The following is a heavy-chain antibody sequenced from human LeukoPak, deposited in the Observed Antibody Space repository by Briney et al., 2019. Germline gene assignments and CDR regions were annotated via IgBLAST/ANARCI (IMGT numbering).Heavy chain of an antibody. CDR2: IYTGGNT. CDR1: GFTVSSTY. CDR3: ATISDLLFYFDS. V-gene: IGHV3-66*01. Sequence: GGSLRLSCAASGFTVSSTYMSWVRQAPGQRLEWVSLIYTGGNTYYADSVKCRFTLSRDNSKNTVYLQMNSLRVEDTAMYYCATISDLLFYFDSWGQGTLVTVSS. J-gene: IGHJ4*02.